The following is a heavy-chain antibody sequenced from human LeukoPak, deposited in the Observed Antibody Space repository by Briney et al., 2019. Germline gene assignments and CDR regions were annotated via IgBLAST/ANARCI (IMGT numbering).Heavy chain of an antibody. CDR2: ISASGRTT. Sequence: PGGSLRLSCAASGFTFSDYYMSWLRQAPGKGLEWISYISASGRTTYYADSVKGRFTISRDNAKNSLYLVMDSLRAEDTAVYFCARDLGTQEYFDYWGQGSRVSVSS. CDR1: GFTFSDYY. J-gene: IGHJ4*02. CDR3: ARDLGTQEYFDY. D-gene: IGHD1-1*01. V-gene: IGHV3-11*01.